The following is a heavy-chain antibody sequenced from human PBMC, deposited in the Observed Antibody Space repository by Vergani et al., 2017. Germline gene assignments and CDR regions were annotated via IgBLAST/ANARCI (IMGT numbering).Heavy chain of an antibody. Sequence: QVQLVQSGGGLVKPGGSLRLSCAASGFTFSDYYMSWIRQAPGKGLEWVSYISSSGSTIYYADSVKGRFTISRDNAKNSLYLQMNSLRAEDTAVYYCARVRQSLGRTPPDGAFDIWGQGTMVTVSS. D-gene: IGHD1-14*01. CDR1: GFTFSDYY. J-gene: IGHJ3*02. CDR2: ISSSGSTI. CDR3: ARVRQSLGRTPPDGAFDI. V-gene: IGHV3-11*04.